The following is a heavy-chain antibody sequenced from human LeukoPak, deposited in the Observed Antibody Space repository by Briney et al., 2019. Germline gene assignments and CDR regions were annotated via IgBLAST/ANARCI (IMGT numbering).Heavy chain of an antibody. CDR2: INPNSGGT. V-gene: IGHV1-2*02. D-gene: IGHD6-19*01. Sequence: ASVKVSCKASGYTFTGYYMHWVRQAPGQGLEWMGWINPNSGGTNYAQKLQGRVTMTRDTSISTAYMELSRLRSDDTAVYYCARGMLGSSGSDFDYWGQGTLVTVSS. CDR3: ARGMLGSSGSDFDY. CDR1: GYTFTGYY. J-gene: IGHJ4*02.